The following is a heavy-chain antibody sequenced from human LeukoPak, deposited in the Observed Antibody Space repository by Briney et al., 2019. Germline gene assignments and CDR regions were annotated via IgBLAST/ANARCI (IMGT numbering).Heavy chain of an antibody. J-gene: IGHJ3*02. CDR1: GFTFSSYW. V-gene: IGHV3-7*01. CDR2: INHNGNVN. D-gene: IGHD6-13*01. CDR3: ARDQGIAAPDAFDI. Sequence: PGGPLRLSCAASGFTFSSYWMNWARQAPGKGLEWVASINHNGNVNYYVDSVKGRFTISRDNAKNSLYLQMNSLRAEDTAVYYCARDQGIAAPDAFDIWGQGTMVTVSS.